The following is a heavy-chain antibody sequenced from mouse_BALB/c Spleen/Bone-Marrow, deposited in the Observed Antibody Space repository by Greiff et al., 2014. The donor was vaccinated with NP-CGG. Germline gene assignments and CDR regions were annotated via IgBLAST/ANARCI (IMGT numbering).Heavy chain of an antibody. Sequence: EVQLQQSGPELVKPGASVKMSCKASGYTFTSYVMHWVKQKPGQGLEWIEYINPYNDGTKYNEKFKGKATLTSDKSSSTAYMELSSLTSEDSAVYYCARRGFDEGYYAMDYWGQGTSVTVSS. CDR3: ARRGFDEGYYAMDY. V-gene: IGHV1-14*01. J-gene: IGHJ4*01. CDR1: GYTFTSYV. CDR2: INPYNDGT.